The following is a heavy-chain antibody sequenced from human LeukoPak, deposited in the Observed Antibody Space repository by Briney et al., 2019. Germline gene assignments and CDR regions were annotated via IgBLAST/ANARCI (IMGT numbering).Heavy chain of an antibody. CDR2: IYYSGST. J-gene: IGHJ4*02. V-gene: IGHV4-59*01. CDR1: GGSISSYY. D-gene: IGHD1-1*01. Sequence: SETLSLSCTVSGGSISSYYWSWIRQPPGKGLEWIGYIYYSGSTNYNPSLKSRVTISVDTSKNQFSLKLSSVTAADTAVYYCARSDGYFLTLYYFYYCGQGTLVTVSS. CDR3: ARSDGYFLTLYYFYY.